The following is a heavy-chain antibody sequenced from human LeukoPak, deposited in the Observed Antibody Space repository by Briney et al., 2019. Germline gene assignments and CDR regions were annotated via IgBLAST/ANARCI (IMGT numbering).Heavy chain of an antibody. J-gene: IGHJ4*02. V-gene: IGHV3-23*01. Sequence: GGSLRLSCAASGFTFSSYAMSWVRQAPGKGLEWVSAISGSGGSTYYADSVKGRFTISRDNSKNTLYLQMNGLRAEDTAVYYCAKSAYSSGWSPSDYWGQGTLVTVSS. CDR2: ISGSGGST. CDR3: AKSAYSSGWSPSDY. CDR1: GFTFSSYA. D-gene: IGHD6-19*01.